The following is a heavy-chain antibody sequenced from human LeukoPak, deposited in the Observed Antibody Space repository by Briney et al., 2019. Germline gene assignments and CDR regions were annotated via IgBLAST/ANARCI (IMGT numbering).Heavy chain of an antibody. J-gene: IGHJ4*02. D-gene: IGHD2/OR15-2a*01. CDR2: IKSKNDGGTT. Sequence: PGGSLRLSCAASGFIFNKAWMNWVRQAPGKGPEWVGRIKSKNDGGTTDYGSPVKGRFTISRDDSKNTSYLQMNSLITDDTAIYYCTPVMVEDRGFWGQGTLVTVSS. CDR1: GFIFNKAW. CDR3: TPVMVEDRGF. V-gene: IGHV3-15*01.